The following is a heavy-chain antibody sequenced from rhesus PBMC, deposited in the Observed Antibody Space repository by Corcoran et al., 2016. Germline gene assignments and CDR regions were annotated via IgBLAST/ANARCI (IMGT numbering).Heavy chain of an antibody. CDR1: GYSISSGYD. J-gene: IGHJ4*01. CDR2: IYGNRAST. V-gene: IGHV4-76*01. D-gene: IGHD1-26*01. Sequence: QVQLQESGPGVVKPSETLSLTCAVSGYSISSGYDWSWLRQPPGKGLEWIGYIYGNRASTNYNPSLKNRVTISKDTSKNQFALKLSSVTAADTAVYYCARLSGTTDYWGQGVLVTVSS. CDR3: ARLSGTTDY.